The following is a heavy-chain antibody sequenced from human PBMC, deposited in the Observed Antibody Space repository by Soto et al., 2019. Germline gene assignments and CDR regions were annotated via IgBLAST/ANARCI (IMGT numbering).Heavy chain of an antibody. CDR2: ISYDGSNK. V-gene: IGHV3-30-3*01. CDR3: ARDDGLLGGYYFDY. D-gene: IGHD1-26*01. CDR1: GFTFSSDA. J-gene: IGHJ4*02. Sequence: QVQLVESGGGVVQPGRSLRLSFAASGFTFSSDAMHWVRQAPGKGLEWVAVISYDGSNKYYADSVKGRFTISRDNSKNTLYLQMNSLRAEDTAVYYCARDDGLLGGYYFDYWGQGTLVTVSS.